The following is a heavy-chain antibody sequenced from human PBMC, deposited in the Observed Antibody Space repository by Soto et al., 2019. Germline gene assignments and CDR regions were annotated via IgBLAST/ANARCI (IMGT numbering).Heavy chain of an antibody. CDR3: ARSGGIAAAAPDDY. J-gene: IGHJ4*02. CDR1: GGSFSGYY. Sequence: PSETLSLTCAVYGGSFSGYYWSWIRQPPGKGLEWIGEINHSGSTNYNPSLKSRVTISVDTSKNQFSLKLSSVTAADTAVYYCARSGGIAAAAPDDYWGQGTLVTVSS. CDR2: INHSGST. D-gene: IGHD6-13*01. V-gene: IGHV4-34*01.